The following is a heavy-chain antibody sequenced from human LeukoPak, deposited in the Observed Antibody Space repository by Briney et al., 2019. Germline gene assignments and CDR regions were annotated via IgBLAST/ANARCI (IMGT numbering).Heavy chain of an antibody. Sequence: PGRSLRLPCAASGFTFSSYSMNWVRQAPGKGLEWVSSISNSGSYIYYADSVKGRFTISRDNAKNSLYLQMNSLRAEDTAVYYCANHLACGSTSCPPFDYWGQGTLVTVSS. V-gene: IGHV3-21*01. CDR3: ANHLACGSTSCPPFDY. CDR2: ISNSGSYI. CDR1: GFTFSSYS. D-gene: IGHD2-2*01. J-gene: IGHJ4*02.